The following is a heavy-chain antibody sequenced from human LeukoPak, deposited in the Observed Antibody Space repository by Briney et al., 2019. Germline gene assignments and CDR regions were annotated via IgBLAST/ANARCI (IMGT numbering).Heavy chain of an antibody. Sequence: GGSLRLSCAASEFTFSSNTMNWVRQAPGKGLEWVSVISANGVATYYADSVTGRFTISRDNSKNTLYLQMNSLRAEDTAIYYCAKERRYFGSGLDSWGQGTLVTVSS. V-gene: IGHV3-23*01. CDR3: AKERRYFGSGLDS. CDR1: EFTFSSNT. J-gene: IGHJ4*02. D-gene: IGHD3-10*01. CDR2: ISANGVAT.